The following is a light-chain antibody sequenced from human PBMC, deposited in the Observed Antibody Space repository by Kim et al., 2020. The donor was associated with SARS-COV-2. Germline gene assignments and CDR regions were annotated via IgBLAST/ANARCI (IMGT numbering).Light chain of an antibody. CDR1: SDSIASNY. CDR2: EDN. Sequence: FMLTQPHSVSESPGKTVTISCTRSSDSIASNYVQWYQQRPGSAPTTVIYEDNQRPSGVPDRFSGSIDISSNSASLTISGLKTEDEADYYCQSYDNNNWVFGGGTQLTVL. CDR3: QSYDNNNWV. J-gene: IGLJ3*02. V-gene: IGLV6-57*03.